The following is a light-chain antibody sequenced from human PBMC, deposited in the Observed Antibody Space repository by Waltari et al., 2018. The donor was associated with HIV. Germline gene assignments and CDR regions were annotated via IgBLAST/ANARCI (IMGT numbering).Light chain of an antibody. J-gene: IGLJ2*01. CDR2: DSE. V-gene: IGLV7-46*01. Sequence: VVTQEPSLPVSPGDTVTLSCASFSGFVARTHFPYWFQLKPGQPPRTLIYDSEKRHPLTSGRFSGSLAGGRAILTLSGALPEDEAEYFCLLSYGGVRVFGGGTNLTV. CDR3: LLSYGGVRV. CDR1: SGFVARTHF.